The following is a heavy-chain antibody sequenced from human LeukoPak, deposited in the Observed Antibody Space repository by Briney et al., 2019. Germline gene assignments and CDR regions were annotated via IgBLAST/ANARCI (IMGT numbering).Heavy chain of an antibody. CDR2: IYTSGGT. CDR1: GGSISSYY. Sequence: SETLSLTCTVSGGSISSYYWSWIRQPAGKGLEWIGRIYTSGGTNYNPSLKSRVTMSVDTSKNQFPLKLSSVTAADTAVYYCARVAMVRGFSLSHSDAFDIWGQGTMVTVSS. V-gene: IGHV4-4*07. CDR3: ARVAMVRGFSLSHSDAFDI. J-gene: IGHJ3*02. D-gene: IGHD3-10*01.